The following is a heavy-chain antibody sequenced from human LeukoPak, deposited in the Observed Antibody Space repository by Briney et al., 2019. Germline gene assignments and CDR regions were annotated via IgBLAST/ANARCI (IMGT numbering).Heavy chain of an antibody. D-gene: IGHD3-16*01. Sequence: ASVKVSCKASGYTFTGYYMHWVRQAPGQGLEWMGIINPSGGSTSYAQKFQGRVTMTRDMSTSTVYMELSSLRSEDTAVYYCARDTSYVWGSYAYYYMDVWGKGTTVTVSS. V-gene: IGHV1-46*01. J-gene: IGHJ6*03. CDR1: GYTFTGYY. CDR3: ARDTSYVWGSYAYYYMDV. CDR2: INPSGGST.